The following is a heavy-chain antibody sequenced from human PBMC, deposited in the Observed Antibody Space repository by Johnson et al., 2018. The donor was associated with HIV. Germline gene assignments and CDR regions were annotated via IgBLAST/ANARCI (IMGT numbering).Heavy chain of an antibody. CDR3: ARHGLTGDLNAFDI. Sequence: QVQLVESGGGLVHPGGSLRLSCAASGFTVSSYGMHWVRQAQGKGLEWVAVIWYDGSNKYYADSVKRRFTISRDNSKNTLYLKMNSLRAEDTAVYYCARHGLTGDLNAFDIWGQGTMVTVSS. J-gene: IGHJ3*02. V-gene: IGHV3-33*08. D-gene: IGHD3-9*01. CDR2: IWYDGSNK. CDR1: GFTVSSYG.